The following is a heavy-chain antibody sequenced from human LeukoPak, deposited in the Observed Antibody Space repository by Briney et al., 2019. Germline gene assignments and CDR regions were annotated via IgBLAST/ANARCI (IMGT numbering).Heavy chain of an antibody. V-gene: IGHV4-30-4*01. J-gene: IGHJ5*02. Sequence: SETLSLTCTVSGGSISSGGYYWSWIRQPPGKGLEWIGYIYYSGSTYYNPSLKSRVTISVDTSKNQFSLKLSSVTAADTAVYYCAAGVGLGWFDPWGQGTLVTVSS. CDR1: GGSISSGGYY. D-gene: IGHD3-3*01. CDR2: IYYSGST. CDR3: AAGVGLGWFDP.